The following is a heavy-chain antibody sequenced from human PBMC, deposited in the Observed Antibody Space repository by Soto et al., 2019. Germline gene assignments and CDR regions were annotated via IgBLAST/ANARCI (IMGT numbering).Heavy chain of an antibody. J-gene: IGHJ4*02. Sequence: QVQLVESGGGVVQPGRSLRLSCAASGFTFSSYAMHWVRQAPGKGLEWVAVISYDGSSKFYADSVNGRFTISRDTSKNTLYLQMNSLRAEDTAVYYCAKAGGLLLDYWGQGTLVTVSS. D-gene: IGHD2-15*01. CDR3: AKAGGLLLDY. CDR2: ISYDGSSK. V-gene: IGHV3-30-3*01. CDR1: GFTFSSYA.